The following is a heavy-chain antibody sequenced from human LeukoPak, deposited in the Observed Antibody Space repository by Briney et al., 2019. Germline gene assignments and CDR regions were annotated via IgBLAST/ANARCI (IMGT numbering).Heavy chain of an antibody. CDR3: ARGGDAFDI. CDR2: INQDGSER. CDR1: GFTLITYW. J-gene: IGHJ3*02. V-gene: IGHV3-7*01. Sequence: TGGSLRLSCAASGFTLITYWMTWVRQAPGKGLEWVANINQDGSERYYVGSVKGRFTISRDNARNSLYLQMNSLRAEDTAVYYCARGGDAFDIWGQGTMVTVSS.